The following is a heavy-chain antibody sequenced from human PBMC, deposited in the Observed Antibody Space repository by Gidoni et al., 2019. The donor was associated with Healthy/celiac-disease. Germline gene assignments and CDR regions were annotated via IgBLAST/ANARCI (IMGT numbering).Heavy chain of an antibody. D-gene: IGHD2-2*01. V-gene: IGHV4-39*02. J-gene: IGHJ6*02. Sequence: QLQLQESGPGLVKPSETLSLTCTVSGGSISSSSYYWGWIRQPPGKGLEWIGGIYYSGSTYYNPSLKSRVTISVDTSKNQFSLKLSSVTAADTAVYYCAREYQLFPYYYYGMDVWGQGTTVTVSS. CDR1: GGSISSSSYY. CDR3: AREYQLFPYYYYGMDV. CDR2: IYYSGST.